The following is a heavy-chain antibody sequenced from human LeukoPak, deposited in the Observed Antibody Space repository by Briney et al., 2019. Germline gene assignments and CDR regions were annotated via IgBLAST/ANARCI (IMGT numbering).Heavy chain of an antibody. Sequence: ASVKVSCKASGYTFTTHGIAWVRQAPGQGLEWMGWISAHNANTNYAQSLQGRVTMTTDTSTNTAYMELRSLRSDATAVYYCARDGYFDLWGRGTLVTVSS. CDR2: ISAHNANT. J-gene: IGHJ2*01. V-gene: IGHV1-18*01. CDR1: GYTFTTHG. CDR3: ARDGYFDL.